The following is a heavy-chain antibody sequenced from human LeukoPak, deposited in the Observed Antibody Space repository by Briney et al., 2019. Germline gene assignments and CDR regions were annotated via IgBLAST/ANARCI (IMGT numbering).Heavy chain of an antibody. D-gene: IGHD2-2*01. V-gene: IGHV5-51*01. CDR2: IYPGDSDT. CDR1: GYTFTGDW. J-gene: IGHJ6*03. Sequence: GESLKISCKASGYTFTGDWIGWVRQMPGKGLEWMGIIYPGDSDTKYNAPYQGQVTISADKSISTAYLQWGSLKASDTATYYCARPALYCSSTVCPPYMDVWGKGTTVTVSS. CDR3: ARPALYCSSTVCPPYMDV.